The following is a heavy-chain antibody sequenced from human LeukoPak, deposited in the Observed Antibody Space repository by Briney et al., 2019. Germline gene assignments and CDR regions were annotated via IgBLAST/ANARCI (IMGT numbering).Heavy chain of an antibody. D-gene: IGHD2-15*01. J-gene: IGHJ4*02. CDR3: AKDTYWMGYCSGGSCYSGDY. V-gene: IGHV3-23*01. CDR1: GFTFSSYA. CDR2: ISGSGGST. Sequence: GGSLRLSCAASGFTFSSYAMSWVRQAPGKGLEWVSAISGSGGSTYYADSVKVRFTISRDNSKNTLYLQMNSLRAEDTAVYYCAKDTYWMGYCSGGSCYSGDYWGQGTLVTVSS.